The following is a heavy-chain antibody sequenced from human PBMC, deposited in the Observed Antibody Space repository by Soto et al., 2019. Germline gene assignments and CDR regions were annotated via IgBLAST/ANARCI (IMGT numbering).Heavy chain of an antibody. V-gene: IGHV4-39*01. CDR3: ARLVIGSRYYRRDWNYYYGMDV. Sequence: SETLSLTCTVSGGSISSSSYYWGWIHQPPGKGLEWIGSIYYSGSTYYNPSLKSRVTISVDASKNQFSLKLSSVTAADTAVYYCARLVIGSRYYRRDWNYYYGMDVWGQGTTVTVSS. CDR1: GGSISSSSYY. CDR2: IYYSGST. D-gene: IGHD3-3*01. J-gene: IGHJ6*02.